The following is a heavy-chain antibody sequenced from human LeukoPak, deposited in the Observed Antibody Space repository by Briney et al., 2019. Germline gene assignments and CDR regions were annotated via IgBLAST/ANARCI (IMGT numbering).Heavy chain of an antibody. CDR2: ISGDGGTT. Sequence: GGSLRLSCAASGFTVSSNYMSWVRQAPGKGLEWVSSISGDGGTTYYADSVKGRFTISRDNSKNTLYLQMNSLRAEDTAVYYCAKPRGLAIVGAHFDYWGQGTLVTVSS. D-gene: IGHD1-26*01. CDR3: AKPRGLAIVGAHFDY. V-gene: IGHV3-23*01. CDR1: GFTVSSNY. J-gene: IGHJ4*02.